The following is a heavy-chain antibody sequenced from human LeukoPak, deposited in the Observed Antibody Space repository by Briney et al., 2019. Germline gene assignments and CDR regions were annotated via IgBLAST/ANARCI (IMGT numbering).Heavy chain of an antibody. CDR1: GFTFSNAW. V-gene: IGHV3-48*04. CDR3: ARLRSYGYYYNGMDV. Sequence: GGSLRLSCAASGFTFSNAWMSWVRQAPGKGLEWVSHIISTSSTMYYADSVKGRFTVSRDNAKNSLYLQMNSLRAEDTAVYYCARLRSYGYYYNGMDVWGQGTTVTVSS. D-gene: IGHD3-16*01. CDR2: IISTSSTM. J-gene: IGHJ6*02.